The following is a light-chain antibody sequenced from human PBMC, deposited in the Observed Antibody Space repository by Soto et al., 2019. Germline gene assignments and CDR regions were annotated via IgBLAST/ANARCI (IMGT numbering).Light chain of an antibody. CDR2: AAS. CDR1: QSVSSSY. Sequence: ELVLTQSPGTLSLSPGERATLSCRASQSVSSSYLAWYQQKPGQAPRLLIYAASSRATGIPDRFSGNGSGTDFTLTISRLEPEDFAVYFCQQYGTSLPFTFGQGTKVEIK. V-gene: IGKV3-20*01. J-gene: IGKJ2*01. CDR3: QQYGTSLPFT.